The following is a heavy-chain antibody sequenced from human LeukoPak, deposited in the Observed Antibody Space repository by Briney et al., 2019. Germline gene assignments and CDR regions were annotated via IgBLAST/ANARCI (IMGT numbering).Heavy chain of an antibody. CDR3: AKDHLPGIVVADRDY. V-gene: IGHV3-23*01. CDR2: ISGSGGTT. D-gene: IGHD6-19*01. CDR1: GFTFTNYG. J-gene: IGHJ4*02. Sequence: GGSLRLSCAASGFTFTNYGMIWVRQAPGKGLEWVSAISGSGGTTYYTDSVKGRFTISRDNSKNTLYLQINSLRAEDTAIYYCAKDHLPGIVVADRDYWGQGTLVTVSS.